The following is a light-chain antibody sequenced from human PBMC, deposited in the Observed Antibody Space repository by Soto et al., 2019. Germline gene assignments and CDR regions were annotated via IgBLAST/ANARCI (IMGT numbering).Light chain of an antibody. CDR2: EGS. CDR3: SSYAGAVV. Sequence: QSALTQPASVSGSAGKSITISCTSYNLVSWYQHHPGKSPKLMIYEGSNRPSGVSDRFFGSKSGNTASLTISGLQAEDEADYYCSSYAGAVVFGGGTKLTV. J-gene: IGLJ2*01. CDR1: SYNL. V-gene: IGLV2-23*01.